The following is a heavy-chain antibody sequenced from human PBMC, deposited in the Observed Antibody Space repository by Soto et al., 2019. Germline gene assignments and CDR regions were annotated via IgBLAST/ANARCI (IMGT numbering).Heavy chain of an antibody. D-gene: IGHD5-18*01. Sequence: QVQLVQSGAEVKKPGSSVKVSCKASGGTFSSYAISWLRQAPGQGLEWMGGIIPIFGTANYAQKFQGRVTITADKSTSTAYMELSSLRSEETAVYYCASAGDSYGRDYYYYYGRDVWGQGTTVTVSS. CDR1: GGTFSSYA. J-gene: IGHJ6*02. CDR2: IIPIFGTA. CDR3: ASAGDSYGRDYYYYYGRDV. V-gene: IGHV1-69*06.